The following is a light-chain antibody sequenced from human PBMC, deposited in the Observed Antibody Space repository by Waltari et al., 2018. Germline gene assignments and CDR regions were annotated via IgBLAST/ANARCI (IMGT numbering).Light chain of an antibody. Sequence: QSVLTQPPSVSVAPGQRVTLSCAGPSPNIGATYDVHWYQQLPGTAPKLLIYGHNNRTSGVPARFSGSKSGTSASLAITGLQAEDEADYYCQSYDNRLSGVIFGGGTRLTVL. V-gene: IGLV1-40*01. J-gene: IGLJ2*01. CDR3: QSYDNRLSGVI. CDR2: GHN. CDR1: SPNIGATYD.